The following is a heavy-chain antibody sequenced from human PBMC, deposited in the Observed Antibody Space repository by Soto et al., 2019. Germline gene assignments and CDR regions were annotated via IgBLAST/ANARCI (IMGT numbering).Heavy chain of an antibody. J-gene: IGHJ5*02. CDR3: ARDAFRIGYCSGGSCYRGSNWFDP. D-gene: IGHD2-15*01. Sequence: QVQLVESGGGVVQPGRSLRLSCAASGFTFSSYGMHRVRQAPGKGLEWVAVIWDDGSNKYYADSVKGRFTISRDNSKNTLYLQMNSLRAEDTAVYYCARDAFRIGYCSGGSCYRGSNWFDPWGQGTLVTVSS. CDR1: GFTFSSYG. CDR2: IWDDGSNK. V-gene: IGHV3-33*01.